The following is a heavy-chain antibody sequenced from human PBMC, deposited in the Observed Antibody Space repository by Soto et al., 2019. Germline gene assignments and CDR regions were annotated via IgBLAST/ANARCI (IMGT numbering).Heavy chain of an antibody. CDR3: ARPHSGSYPGLIDY. CDR2: ISAYNGNT. J-gene: IGHJ4*02. CDR1: GYTFTSYG. Sequence: GASVKVSCKASGYTFTSYGISWVRQAPGQGLEWMGWISAYNGNTNYAQELQGRVTMTTDTSTSTAYMELRSLRSDDTAVYYCARPHSGSYPGLIDYWGQGTLVTVSS. V-gene: IGHV1-18*04. D-gene: IGHD1-26*01.